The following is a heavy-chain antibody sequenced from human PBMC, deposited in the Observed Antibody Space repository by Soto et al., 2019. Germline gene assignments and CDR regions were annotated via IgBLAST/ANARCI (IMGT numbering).Heavy chain of an antibody. CDR1: GFTTSDHY. CDR3: ARDNRDFWSGSFDY. D-gene: IGHD3-3*01. CDR2: ISSTSSTI. V-gene: IGHV3-48*02. J-gene: IGHJ4*02. Sequence: EVQLVESGGGLVQPGGSLRLSCAGSGFTTSDHYMDWVRQAPGKGLEWVSYISSTSSTIYYAYSVKGRFTISRDNARNSLYLQMNSLRDEDTAVYYCARDNRDFWSGSFDYGGQGTLVTVSS.